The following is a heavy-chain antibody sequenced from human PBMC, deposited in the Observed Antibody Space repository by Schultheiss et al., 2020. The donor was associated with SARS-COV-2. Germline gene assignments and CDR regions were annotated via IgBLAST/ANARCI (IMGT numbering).Heavy chain of an antibody. V-gene: IGHV4-59*08. CDR3: ARGLYYGSGSYYPGEFDY. J-gene: IGHJ4*02. CDR1: GGSIRSYY. Sequence: SQTLSLTCTVSGGSIRSYYWSWIRQPPGKGLEWIGYFSYIGNTNYNPSLKSRVTISVDTSKNQFSLKLSSVTAADTAVYYCARGLYYGSGSYYPGEFDYWGQGTLVTVSS. CDR2: FSYIGNT. D-gene: IGHD3-10*01.